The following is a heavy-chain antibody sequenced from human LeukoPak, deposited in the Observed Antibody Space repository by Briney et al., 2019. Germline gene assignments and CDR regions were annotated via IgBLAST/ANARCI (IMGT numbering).Heavy chain of an antibody. CDR2: TTNKADSYTT. J-gene: IGHJ4*02. Sequence: GGSLRLSCAASGFTFSSYEMNWVRQAPGKGLEWVGRTTNKADSYTTNYAASVKGRFTISRDDSKNLLFLQMNSLRTEDTAVYYCARDTTYGIDYWGQGTLVTVSS. CDR1: GFTFSSYE. CDR3: ARDTTYGIDY. V-gene: IGHV3-72*01. D-gene: IGHD1-14*01.